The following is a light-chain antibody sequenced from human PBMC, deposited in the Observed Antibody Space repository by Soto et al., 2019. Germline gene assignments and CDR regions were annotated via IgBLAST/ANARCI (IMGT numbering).Light chain of an antibody. CDR3: KQSSSWPLT. J-gene: IGKJ4*01. Sequence: EIVLTQSPATLSLSPGERATLSRRATQSVSSYLASYQQKPGQAPRLLIYDPSSRAAGIPARFSGSWSGTGFPGTIRSVEPEDLAVYYCKQSSSWPLTFGGGTKVEIK. V-gene: IGKV3-11*01. CDR1: QSVSSY. CDR2: DPS.